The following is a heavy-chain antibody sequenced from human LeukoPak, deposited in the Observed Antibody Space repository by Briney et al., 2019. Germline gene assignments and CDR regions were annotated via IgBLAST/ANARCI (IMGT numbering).Heavy chain of an antibody. V-gene: IGHV3-21*01. CDR3: ARGNAYYGDCFDY. Sequence: PGGSLRLSCAASGFTFSSYSMNWVRQAPGKGLEWVSSISSSSSYIYYADSVKGRFPISRDNAKNSLYLQMNSLRAEDTAVYYCARGNAYYGDCFDYWGQGTLVTVSS. CDR1: GFTFSSYS. D-gene: IGHD4-17*01. J-gene: IGHJ4*02. CDR2: ISSSSSYI.